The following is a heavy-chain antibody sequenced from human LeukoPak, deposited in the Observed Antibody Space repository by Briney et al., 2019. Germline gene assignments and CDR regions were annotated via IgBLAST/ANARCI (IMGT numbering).Heavy chain of an antibody. D-gene: IGHD1-26*01. CDR2: MNPNSGNT. CDR3: ARDRWSIVGATYNFDY. J-gene: IGHJ4*02. V-gene: IGHV1-8*01. Sequence: ASVKVSCKASGYTFTSYDINWVRQATGQGLEWMGWMNPNSGNTGYAQKFQGRVTMTRNTSISTAYMELSSLRSEDTAVYYCARDRWSIVGATYNFDYWGQGTLVTVSS. CDR1: GYTFTSYD.